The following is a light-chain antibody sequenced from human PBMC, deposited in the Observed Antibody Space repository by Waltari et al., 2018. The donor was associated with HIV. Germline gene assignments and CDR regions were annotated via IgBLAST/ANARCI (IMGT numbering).Light chain of an antibody. V-gene: IGKV1-5*03. Sequence: DIQLTQSPASLSASVGDRVTITCRASQNISIWLAWYQQKPGKAPKLLIYKASTLKSGVPSRFSGSGFTLTISSLQPDDFATYYCQHYSSYLCTFGQGTKLEIK. CDR1: QNISIW. J-gene: IGKJ2*02. CDR2: KAS. CDR3: QHYSSYLCT.